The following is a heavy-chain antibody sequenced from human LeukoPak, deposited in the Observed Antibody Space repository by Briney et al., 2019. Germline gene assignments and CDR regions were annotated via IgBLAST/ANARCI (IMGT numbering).Heavy chain of an antibody. Sequence: GGSLRLSCAASGFTFSSYSMNWVRQAPGKGLEWVSSISSSSSYIYYADSVKGRFTISRDNAKNSLYLQMNSLRAEDTAVYYCARPYCSSTSCHRIDYWGQGTLVTVSS. D-gene: IGHD2-2*01. CDR3: ARPYCSSTSCHRIDY. CDR1: GFTFSSYS. V-gene: IGHV3-21*01. J-gene: IGHJ4*02. CDR2: ISSSSSYI.